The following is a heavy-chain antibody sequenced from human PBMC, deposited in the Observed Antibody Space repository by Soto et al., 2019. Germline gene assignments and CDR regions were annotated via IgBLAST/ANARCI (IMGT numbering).Heavy chain of an antibody. CDR3: ARQGFGPLHGLVDV. CDR2: VHHSWGS. V-gene: IGHV4-59*08. Sequence: QVQLQESGPGLVKPSETLSLSCTVSGGSISSYYWSWFRQSPGKRMEWIGYVHHSWGSSYNPSLQSRVAISLDTSKRQFSLKLTSVTATDTAVYYCARQGFGPLHGLVDVWGQGTTVTVSS. J-gene: IGHJ6*02. D-gene: IGHD3-10*01. CDR1: GGSISSYY.